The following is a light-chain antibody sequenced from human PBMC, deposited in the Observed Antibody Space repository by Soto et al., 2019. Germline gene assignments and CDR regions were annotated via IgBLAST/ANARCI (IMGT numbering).Light chain of an antibody. V-gene: IGLV2-14*01. CDR2: EVT. CDR3: NSYTTSSTHV. Sequence: QSALTQPASVSGSPGQSITIYCTGTSSDVGGYNFVSWYQHHPGKAPKLMIYEVTNRPSGVSNRFSGSKSGKTASLTISGLRAEDEADYFCNSYTTSSTHVFGTGTKLTVL. CDR1: SSDVGGYNF. J-gene: IGLJ1*01.